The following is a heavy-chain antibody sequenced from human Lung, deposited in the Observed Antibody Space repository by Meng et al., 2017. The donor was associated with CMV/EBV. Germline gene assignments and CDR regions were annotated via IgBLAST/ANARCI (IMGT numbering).Heavy chain of an antibody. CDR3: ARGTPGRSYSDY. J-gene: IGHJ4*02. V-gene: IGHV1-18*01. CDR2: VVNNVDT. D-gene: IGHD3-10*01. CDR1: GYNIARDG. Sequence: QFLPYRTGAGVKKPVASMRVSCESSGYNIARDGNSRRRRPQGIGRMWMGCVVNNVDTYSAQKFHGSVNMTTDTPTSTAFMVLRSLRSDDTAVYYCARGTPGRSYSDYWGQGTLVTVSS.